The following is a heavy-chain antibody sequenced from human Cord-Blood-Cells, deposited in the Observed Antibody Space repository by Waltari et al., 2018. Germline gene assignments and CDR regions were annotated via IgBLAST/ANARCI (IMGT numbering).Heavy chain of an antibody. Sequence: QVQLQQWGAGLLKPSETLSLTCAVYGGSFSGYYWSWIRQPPGKGLEWIGEINHSGSTNDNPSLKGRVTIAVDTSKNQFSLKLSSVTAADTAVYYCARGSAVLLWFGESDAFDIWGQGTMVTVSS. CDR2: INHSGST. CDR3: ARGSAVLLWFGESDAFDI. J-gene: IGHJ3*02. CDR1: GGSFSGYY. V-gene: IGHV4-34*01. D-gene: IGHD3-10*01.